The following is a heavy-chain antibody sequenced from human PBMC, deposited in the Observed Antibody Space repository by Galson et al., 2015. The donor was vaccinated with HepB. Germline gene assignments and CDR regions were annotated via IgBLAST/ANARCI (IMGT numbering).Heavy chain of an antibody. D-gene: IGHD5-18*01. CDR2: ISAYNGNT. CDR3: ARDQHTAMAHFDY. J-gene: IGHJ4*02. V-gene: IGHV1-18*04. Sequence: SVKVSCKASGSTFTSYGISWVRQAPGQGLEWMGWISAYNGNTNYAQKFQGRVTMTTDTSTNTAYMELRSLRSDDTAVYYCARDQHTAMAHFDYWGQGTLVTVSS. CDR1: GSTFTSYG.